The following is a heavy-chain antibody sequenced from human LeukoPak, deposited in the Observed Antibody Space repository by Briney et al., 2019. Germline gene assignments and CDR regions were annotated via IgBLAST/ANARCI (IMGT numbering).Heavy chain of an antibody. Sequence: GESLKISCKGSGCIFTSYWIGWVRQMPGKGLQWMGIIYPGDSDTRYSPSFQGQVTISADKSISTAYLQWSSLKASDTAMYYCARLYAEGWCDPWGQGSLVTVSS. D-gene: IGHD2-8*01. CDR2: IYPGDSDT. V-gene: IGHV5-51*01. CDR1: GCIFTSYW. CDR3: ARLYAEGWCDP. J-gene: IGHJ5*02.